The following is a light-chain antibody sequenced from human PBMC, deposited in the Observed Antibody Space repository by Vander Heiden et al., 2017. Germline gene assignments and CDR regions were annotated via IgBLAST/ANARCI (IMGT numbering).Light chain of an antibody. V-gene: IGLV2-18*02. Sequence: QSALTQPPSVSGSPGQSVTISCSGSISDIGTYKHVSWYQQAPGTVPKVVIYEATNRPSGVPDRFSGSRSGNTASLTISGLQTEDESYYYCSAYTNDSTVIFGGGTKLTVL. J-gene: IGLJ2*01. CDR2: EAT. CDR3: SAYTNDSTVI. CDR1: ISDIGTYKH.